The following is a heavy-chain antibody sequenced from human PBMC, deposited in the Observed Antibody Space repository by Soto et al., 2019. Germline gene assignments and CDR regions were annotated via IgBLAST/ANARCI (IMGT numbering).Heavy chain of an antibody. CDR2: ISYDGSNK. D-gene: IGHD3-3*01. CDR3: ARAIERLFGY. V-gene: IGHV3-30-3*01. Sequence: QVQESGGGVVQPGRSLRLSCAASGFSFSSYAMHWVRQAPGKGLEWVAVISYDGSNKYYADSVKGRFTISRDNSKNTLYLQMNSLRAEDTAVYYCARAIERLFGYWGQGTLVTVSS. CDR1: GFSFSSYA. J-gene: IGHJ4*02.